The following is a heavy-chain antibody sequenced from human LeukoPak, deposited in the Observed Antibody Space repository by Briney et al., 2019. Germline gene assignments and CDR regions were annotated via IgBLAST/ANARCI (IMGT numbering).Heavy chain of an antibody. Sequence: ASVKVSCKASGGTFSSYAISWVRQAPGQGLEWMGGIIPIFGTANYAQKFQGRVTITADESTSTAYMELSSLRSEDTAVYYCARAGDTATHSYYFDYWGQGTLVTVSS. CDR3: ARAGDTATHSYYFDY. J-gene: IGHJ4*02. V-gene: IGHV1-69*13. CDR2: IIPIFGTA. D-gene: IGHD5-18*01. CDR1: GGTFSSYA.